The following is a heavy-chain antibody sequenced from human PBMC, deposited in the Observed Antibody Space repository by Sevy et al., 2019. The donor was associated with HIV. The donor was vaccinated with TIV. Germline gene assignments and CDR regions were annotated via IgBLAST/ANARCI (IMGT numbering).Heavy chain of an antibody. V-gene: IGHV3-48*01. CDR3: ARDASPYCSGGRCYFDAFDI. Sequence: GGSLRLSCAASGFTFSSYNMNWVRQAPGKGLEWVSYISTTSIITYYADSVRGRFTISRDNAKNSLYLQMNSLRAEDTAVYYCARDASPYCSGGRCYFDAFDIWGQGTMVTVSS. CDR1: GFTFSSYN. J-gene: IGHJ3*02. CDR2: ISTTSIIT. D-gene: IGHD2-15*01.